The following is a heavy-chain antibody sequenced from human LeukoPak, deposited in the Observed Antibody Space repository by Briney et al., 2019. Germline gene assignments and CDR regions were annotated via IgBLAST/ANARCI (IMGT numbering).Heavy chain of an antibody. D-gene: IGHD3-16*01. V-gene: IGHV1-8*01. J-gene: IGHJ6*02. Sequence: ASVKVSCKASGYTFTSYAIHWVRQATGQGLEWMGWMNPNSGNTGYAQKFQGRVSMTRNTSISTAYMELSSLRSEGTAVYYCARGGIPGLPVWGQGTTVTVSS. CDR2: MNPNSGNT. CDR3: ARGGIPGLPV. CDR1: GYTFTSYA.